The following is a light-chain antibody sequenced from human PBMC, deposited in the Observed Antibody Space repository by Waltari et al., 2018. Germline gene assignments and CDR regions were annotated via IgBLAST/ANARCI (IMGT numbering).Light chain of an antibody. J-gene: IGKJ3*01. CDR3: QQRSNWPPFT. CDR1: QSVSSY. V-gene: IGKV3-11*01. Sequence: EIVLTQSPATLSLSPGERATPSCRASQSVSSYLAWYQQQPGQAPRLLIYDASNRATGIPARFSCSGSGTDFTLTISSLEPEDFAVYYCQQRSNWPPFTFGPGTKVDIK. CDR2: DAS.